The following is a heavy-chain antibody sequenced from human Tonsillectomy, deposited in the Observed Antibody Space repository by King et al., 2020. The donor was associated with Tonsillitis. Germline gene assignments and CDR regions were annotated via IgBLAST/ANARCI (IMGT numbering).Heavy chain of an antibody. D-gene: IGHD2-15*01. Sequence: ETQLVQSGAEVRKPGESLRISCEASGYSFTNYWIAWVRQMPGKGLEWMGTIDPSASLITYNPSFEGHVGISADISITTVYLQWSSLKASDTAIYYCARLSCSDHDCYSWRGWFDPWGQGTLVTVSS. CDR3: ARLSCSDHDCYSWRGWFDP. CDR2: IDPSASLI. CDR1: GYSFTNYW. V-gene: IGHV5-10-1*03. J-gene: IGHJ5*02.